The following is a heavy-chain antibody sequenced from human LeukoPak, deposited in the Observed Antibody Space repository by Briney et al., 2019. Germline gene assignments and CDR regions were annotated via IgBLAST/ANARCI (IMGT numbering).Heavy chain of an antibody. CDR2: IYTSGST. CDR1: GGSISSGSYY. Sequence: SQTLSLTCTVSGGSISSGSYYWSWIRQPAGKGLEWIGRIYTSGSTNCNPSLKSRVTISVDTSKNQFSLKLSSVTAADTAVYYCAGTYDFWSGYCAFDIWGQGTMVTVSS. D-gene: IGHD3-3*01. J-gene: IGHJ3*02. V-gene: IGHV4-61*02. CDR3: AGTYDFWSGYCAFDI.